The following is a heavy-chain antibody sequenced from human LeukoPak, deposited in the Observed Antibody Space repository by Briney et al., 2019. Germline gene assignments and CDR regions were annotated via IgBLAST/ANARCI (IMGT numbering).Heavy chain of an antibody. CDR1: GFTFSSYG. D-gene: IGHD3-10*01. CDR2: ISGSGDYT. J-gene: IGHJ4*02. Sequence: HPGGSLRLSCAASGFTFSSYGMSWVRQAPGKGLEWVSTISGSGDYTYYADSVKGRFTISRDNSKNTLYLQMNSLRAEDTAVYYCAKVTYGSGTYGAFDSWGQGTLVTVSS. CDR3: AKVTYGSGTYGAFDS. V-gene: IGHV3-23*01.